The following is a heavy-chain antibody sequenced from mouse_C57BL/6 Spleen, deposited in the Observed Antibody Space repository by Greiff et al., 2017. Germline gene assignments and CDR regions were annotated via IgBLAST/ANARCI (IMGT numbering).Heavy chain of an antibody. CDR1: GYTFTSYW. CDR2: IDPSDSYT. D-gene: IGHD2-10*01. CDR3: ARGITYYGNYYAMDY. J-gene: IGHJ4*01. V-gene: IGHV1-59*01. Sequence: VQLVASGAELVRPGTSVKLSCKASGYTFTSYWMHWVKQRPGQGLEWIGVIDPSDSYTNYNQQFKGKATLTVDTSSSTAYMQLSSLTSEDSAVYYCARGITYYGNYYAMDYWGQGTSVTVSS.